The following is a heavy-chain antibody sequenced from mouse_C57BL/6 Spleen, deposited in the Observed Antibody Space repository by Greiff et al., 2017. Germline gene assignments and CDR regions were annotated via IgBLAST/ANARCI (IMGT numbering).Heavy chain of an antibody. CDR1: GYTFTSYW. J-gene: IGHJ4*01. D-gene: IGHD2-1*01. V-gene: IGHV1-64*01. Sequence: QVQLQQPGAELVKPGASVKLSCKASGYTFTSYWMHWVKQRPGQGLEWIGMIHPNSGSTNYNEKFKSKATLTVDKSSSTAYMQLSSLTSEDSAVYYCAREDGNYGGAMDYWGKGTSVTVSS. CDR2: IHPNSGST. CDR3: AREDGNYGGAMDY.